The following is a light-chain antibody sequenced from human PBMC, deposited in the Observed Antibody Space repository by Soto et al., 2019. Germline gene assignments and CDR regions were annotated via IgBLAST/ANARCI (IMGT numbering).Light chain of an antibody. CDR3: QQYGSSPGT. Sequence: EIVLTQSPATLSLSPGERATLSCRASQSVSTYLAWYQQKPGQAPRLLIYDASKRATGIPARFSGSGSGTDFTLTIGSLEPEDFAVYYCQQYGSSPGTFGQGTKLEIK. CDR2: DAS. V-gene: IGKV3-11*01. CDR1: QSVSTY. J-gene: IGKJ2*01.